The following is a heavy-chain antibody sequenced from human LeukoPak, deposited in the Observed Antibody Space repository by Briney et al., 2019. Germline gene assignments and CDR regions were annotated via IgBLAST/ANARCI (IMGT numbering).Heavy chain of an antibody. V-gene: IGHV3-7*01. Sequence: PGGSLRLSCAASGFIFTDYWMNWVRQAPGKGLEWVANIKQDGSEKYYVDSVKGRFTISRDNAKNSLYLQMNSLRAEDTAVYYCARRYFDYWGQGTLVTVSS. CDR2: IKQDGSEK. J-gene: IGHJ4*02. CDR1: GFIFTDYW. CDR3: ARRYFDY.